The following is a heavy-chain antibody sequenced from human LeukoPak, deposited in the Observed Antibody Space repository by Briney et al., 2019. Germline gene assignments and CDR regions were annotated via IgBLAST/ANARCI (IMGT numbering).Heavy chain of an antibody. Sequence: PGGSLRVSCAASGFTFTTYWMNWVRQAPGKGLEWVASIKQDGSEKQYVDPVKGRFTISRDNAKNSLYLYMNSLRVEDTAVYYCASDHFVDGSNSRIFFASWGQGTLVTVSS. CDR3: ASDHFVDGSNSRIFFAS. CDR1: GFTFTTYW. J-gene: IGHJ4*02. V-gene: IGHV3-7*01. D-gene: IGHD5-24*01. CDR2: IKQDGSEK.